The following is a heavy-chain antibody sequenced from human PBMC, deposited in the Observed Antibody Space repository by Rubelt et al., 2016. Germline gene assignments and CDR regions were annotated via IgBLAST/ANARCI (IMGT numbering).Heavy chain of an antibody. CDR1: GGSISTYY. CDR3: ARTGYCSGGTCYSVVDY. Sequence: QVQLQESGPGLVKPSETLSLTCSVSGGSISTYYWSWIRQPPGKGLEWIGYIYYSGSTNYNPSLKSRVTISVDNSKNQFSLRLSSVTAADTAVYDCARTGYCSGGTCYSVVDYWGQGTLVTVSS. CDR2: IYYSGST. J-gene: IGHJ4*02. V-gene: IGHV4-59*12. D-gene: IGHD2-15*01.